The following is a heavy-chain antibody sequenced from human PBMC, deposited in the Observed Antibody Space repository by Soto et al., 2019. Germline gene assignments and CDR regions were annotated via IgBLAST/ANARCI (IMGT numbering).Heavy chain of an antibody. J-gene: IGHJ4*02. D-gene: IGHD3-9*01. CDR2: ISYDGSNA. CDR1: GFTFSSFG. CDR3: AKVKMTYAIRGLYFDL. V-gene: IGHV3-30*19. Sequence: QGQLVESGGDVVQPGRSLRLSCSASGFTFSSFGMHWVRQAPGKGLEWVALISYDGSNAYYGDSVKGRFSISRDNSKNPLYLQMNALRAEDSAVYFCAKVKMTYAIRGLYFDLWGQGTLVTVSS.